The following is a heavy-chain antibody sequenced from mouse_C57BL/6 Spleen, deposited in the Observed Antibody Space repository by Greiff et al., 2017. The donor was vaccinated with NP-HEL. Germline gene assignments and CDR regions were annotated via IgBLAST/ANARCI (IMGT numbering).Heavy chain of an antibody. D-gene: IGHD2-4*01. J-gene: IGHJ1*03. V-gene: IGHV1-55*01. CDR3: ARAGLRRGWYCDV. Sequence: VQLQQPGAELVKPGASVKMSCKASGYTFTSYWITWVKQRPGQGLEWIGDIYPGSGSTNYNEKFKSKATLTVDTSSSTAYMQLSSLTSEDSAVYYCARAGLRRGWYCDVWGTGTTVTVSS. CDR1: GYTFTSYW. CDR2: IYPGSGST.